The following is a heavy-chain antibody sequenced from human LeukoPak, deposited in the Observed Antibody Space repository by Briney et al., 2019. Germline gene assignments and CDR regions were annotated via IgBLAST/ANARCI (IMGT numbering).Heavy chain of an antibody. CDR1: GFTFNMYW. CDR2: IKPDGSVE. J-gene: IGHJ4*02. CDR3: ARDLYGDYVFDY. V-gene: IGHV3-7*01. D-gene: IGHD4-17*01. Sequence: GGSLRLSCAATGFTFNMYWMNWVRQAPGKGLEWVANIKPDGSVEYYADSVKGRFTVSRDNAKNSLYLQMNSLRAEDTAVYYCARDLYGDYVFDYWGQGTLVTVSS.